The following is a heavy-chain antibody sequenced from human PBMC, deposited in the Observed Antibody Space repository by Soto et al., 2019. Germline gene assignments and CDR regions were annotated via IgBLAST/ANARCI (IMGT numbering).Heavy chain of an antibody. Sequence: QVQLQESGPGLVKPSQTLSLTCTVSGGSISSGNYFWSWIRQPPGKGLEWIGYIYYSGSTYYNPSLKGRVTISVDTSKNQFSLKLSSVTAADTAVYYCARAEPPYYDFWSGFFDSWGQGTLVTVSS. CDR1: GGSISSGNYF. V-gene: IGHV4-30-4*01. CDR3: ARAEPPYYDFWSGFFDS. D-gene: IGHD3-3*01. CDR2: IYYSGST. J-gene: IGHJ4*02.